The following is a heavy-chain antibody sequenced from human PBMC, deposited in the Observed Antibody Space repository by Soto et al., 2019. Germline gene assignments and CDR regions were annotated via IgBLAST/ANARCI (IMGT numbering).Heavy chain of an antibody. CDR3: ARDQCSGGSCYRYYYYYMDV. CDR1: GGTFSSYT. J-gene: IGHJ6*03. D-gene: IGHD2-15*01. V-gene: IGHV1-69*04. Sequence: ASVKVSCKASGGTFSSYTISWVRQAPGQGLEWMGRIIPILGIANYAQKFQGRVTITADKSTSTAYMELSSLRSEDTAVYYCARDQCSGGSCYRYYYYYMDVWGKGTTVTVSS. CDR2: IIPILGIA.